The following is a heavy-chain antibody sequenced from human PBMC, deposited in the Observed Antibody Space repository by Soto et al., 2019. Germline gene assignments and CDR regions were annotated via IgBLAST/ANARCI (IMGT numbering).Heavy chain of an antibody. CDR3: AIFLLRGYGDYPSWFDP. Sequence: QVQLQESGPGLVKPSQTLSLTCTVSGGSISRGGYYWSWIRQHPGKGLEWIGYIYYSGSTYYNPSLKSRVTIAVDTSKNQFSLKLRSVTAADTAVYYCAIFLLRGYGDYPSWFDPWGQGTLVTVSS. J-gene: IGHJ5*02. CDR2: IYYSGST. V-gene: IGHV4-31*03. D-gene: IGHD4-17*01. CDR1: GGSISRGGYY.